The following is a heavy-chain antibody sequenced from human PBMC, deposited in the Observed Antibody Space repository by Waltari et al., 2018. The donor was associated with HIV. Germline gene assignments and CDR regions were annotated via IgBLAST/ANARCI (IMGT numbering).Heavy chain of an antibody. Sequence: QLQLQESGPGLVQPSETLSLICSVSGGSIRIENFHWGWIRQPPGKGLEWLASIHDTDNTYDKPSLKGLLTLSVDTSKNQFSLRLTSVTAADTAVYYCVRIAGGLRSSPGHYNGFDVWGQGTTVIVSS. J-gene: IGHJ6*02. CDR3: VRIAGGLRSSPGHYNGFDV. CDR1: GGSIRIENFH. V-gene: IGHV4-39*01. CDR2: IHDTDNT.